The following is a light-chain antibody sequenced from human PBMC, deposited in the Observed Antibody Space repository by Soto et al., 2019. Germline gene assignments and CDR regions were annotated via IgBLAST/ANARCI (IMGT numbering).Light chain of an antibody. CDR1: QSVSIW. V-gene: IGKV1-5*01. CDR2: AAS. CDR3: QQYYNSPLT. Sequence: IQMTQSPSTLSSSLGDRVTLSCRASQSVSIWLAWYQQKPGKAPKLLIYAASSLESGVPARFSGSGSGTDFTLTISSLQPEDFAIYYCQQYYNSPLTFGGGTKVDIK. J-gene: IGKJ4*01.